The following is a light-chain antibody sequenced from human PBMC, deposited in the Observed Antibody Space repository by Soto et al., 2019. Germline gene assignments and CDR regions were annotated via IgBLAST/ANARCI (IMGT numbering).Light chain of an antibody. J-gene: IGKJ2*01. Sequence: IILTQSSATLSVSPGEGASLSCRASQNVGTSLAWYQQKSGQAPRLLIYGASTRAAGVPARFSGSASGTKYTLTITSLQSEDFALYYCQQYTNWPPFTFGQGTRLEIK. CDR1: QNVGTS. CDR2: GAS. V-gene: IGKV3-15*01. CDR3: QQYTNWPPFT.